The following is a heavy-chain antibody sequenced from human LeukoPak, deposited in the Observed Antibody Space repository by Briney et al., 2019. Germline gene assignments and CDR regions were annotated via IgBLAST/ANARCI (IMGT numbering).Heavy chain of an antibody. V-gene: IGHV4-39*07. D-gene: IGHD3-16*01. CDR2: IYYSGST. CDR3: ARGGRYFDY. Sequence: PSETLSLICTVSGGSISRSSNYWGWIRQPPGKGLERIGRIYYSGSTYYNPSLKSRVTISVDTSKNQFSLKLSSVTAADTAVHYCARGGRYFDYWGQGTLFTVSS. CDR1: GGSISRSSNY. J-gene: IGHJ4*02.